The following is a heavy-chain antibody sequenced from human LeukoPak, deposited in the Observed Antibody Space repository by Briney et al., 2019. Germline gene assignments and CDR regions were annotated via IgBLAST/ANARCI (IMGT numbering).Heavy chain of an antibody. D-gene: IGHD7-27*01. CDR1: GGSISSYY. CDR2: IYYSGTT. Sequence: NSSETLSLTCTVSGGSISSYYWSWIRQPPGKGLEWIGYIYYSGTTNYNPSLKSRVTISVDTSKNQFSLKLSSVTAADTAVYYCARAQTGGGWIEYYYYYYMDVWGKGTTVTVSS. CDR3: ARAQTGGGWIEYYYYYYMDV. J-gene: IGHJ6*03. V-gene: IGHV4-59*01.